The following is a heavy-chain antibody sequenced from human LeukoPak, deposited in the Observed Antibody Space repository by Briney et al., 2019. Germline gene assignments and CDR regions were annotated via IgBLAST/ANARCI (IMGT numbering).Heavy chain of an antibody. Sequence: PGGSLRLSCAASGFTIDDYAMHWVRHAPGKGLEWVSLISGDGGSTYYADSVKDRFTISRDNSKNSLYLQMNSLGTEDTALYYCAKDMRDGYNFFDYWGRGTLVTVSS. CDR1: GFTIDDYA. V-gene: IGHV3-43*02. CDR3: AKDMRDGYNFFDY. D-gene: IGHD5-24*01. J-gene: IGHJ4*02. CDR2: ISGDGGST.